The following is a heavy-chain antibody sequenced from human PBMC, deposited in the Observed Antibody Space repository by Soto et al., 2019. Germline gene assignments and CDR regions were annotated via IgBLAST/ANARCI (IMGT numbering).Heavy chain of an antibody. D-gene: IGHD3-3*01. Sequence: PGGSLRLSCAASGFTFSSYSMNWVRQAPGKGLEWVSSISSSSSYIYYADSVKGRFTISRDNAKNSLYLQMNSLRAEDTDVYYCPRRVSLNYDFWSGLRFKWFDRWGQGTLVTVSS. J-gene: IGHJ5*02. CDR3: PRRVSLNYDFWSGLRFKWFDR. V-gene: IGHV3-21*01. CDR1: GFTFSSYS. CDR2: ISSSSSYI.